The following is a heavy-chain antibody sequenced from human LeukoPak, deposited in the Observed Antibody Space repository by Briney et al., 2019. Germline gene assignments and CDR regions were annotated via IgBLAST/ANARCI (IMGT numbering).Heavy chain of an antibody. Sequence: PSETLSLTCTVSGVSISSSRYYWGWLRQPPGKGLEWIGSIYYSGSTYYNPSLKSRVTISVDTSKNQFSLKLSSVTAADTAVYYCARLGGSSSWYGYRFDYWGQGTLVTVSS. CDR1: GVSISSSRYY. CDR2: IYYSGST. V-gene: IGHV4-39*01. CDR3: ARLGGSSSWYGYRFDY. D-gene: IGHD6-13*01. J-gene: IGHJ4*02.